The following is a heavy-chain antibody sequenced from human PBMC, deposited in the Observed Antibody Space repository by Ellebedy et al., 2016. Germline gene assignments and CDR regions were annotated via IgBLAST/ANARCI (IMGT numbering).Heavy chain of an antibody. D-gene: IGHD4-23*01. Sequence: ETLSLXXAASGFTLSSYWMSWVRQAPGEGLEWVASIKEDGSDKKFVDSAKGRFAISRDNAENSLYLQMNSLRAEDTAVYYCARLYGGVTVFDSWGRGTLVTVSS. CDR2: IKEDGSDK. CDR3: ARLYGGVTVFDS. CDR1: GFTLSSYW. J-gene: IGHJ4*02. V-gene: IGHV3-7*03.